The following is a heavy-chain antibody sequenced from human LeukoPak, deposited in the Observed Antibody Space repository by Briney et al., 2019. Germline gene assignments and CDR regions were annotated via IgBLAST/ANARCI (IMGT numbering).Heavy chain of an antibody. V-gene: IGHV1-69*13. CDR3: ARDNSNYGWFDP. D-gene: IGHD4-11*01. J-gene: IGHJ5*02. CDR2: IIPIFGTA. Sequence: PVKVSCKASGGTFSSYAISWVRQAPGQGLEWMGGIIPIFGTANYAQKFQGRVTITADESTSTAYMELSSLRSEDTAVYYCARDNSNYGWFDPWGQGTLVTVSS. CDR1: GGTFSSYA.